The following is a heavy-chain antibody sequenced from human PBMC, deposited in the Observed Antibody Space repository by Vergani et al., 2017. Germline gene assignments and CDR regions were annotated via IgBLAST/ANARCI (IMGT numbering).Heavy chain of an antibody. D-gene: IGHD4-17*01. CDR2: IWHDGSNK. V-gene: IGHV3-33*01. J-gene: IGHJ6*02. CDR1: GFIFSDYV. CDR3: ARKHDGDYDYDGMDV. Sequence: QVQLVESGGGVVQPGKSLSLSCETSGFIFSDYVMHWVRQAPGKGLEWVAGIWHDGSNKYYADSVKGRFTISRDNSKNTLYLQMNSLRAEDTAVYYCARKHDGDYDYDGMDVWGQ.